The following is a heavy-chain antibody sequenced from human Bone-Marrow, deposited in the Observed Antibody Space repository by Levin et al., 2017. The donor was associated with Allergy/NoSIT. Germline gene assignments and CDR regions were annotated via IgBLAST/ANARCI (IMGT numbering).Heavy chain of an antibody. CDR1: GGSISSYY. J-gene: IGHJ6*03. Sequence: SQTLSLTCTVSGGSISSYYWSWIRQPPGKGLEWIGYIYYSGSTNYNPSLKSRVTISVDTSKNQFSLKLSSVTAADTAVYYCARHGKGSYYTHYYYYYYMDVWGKGTTVTVSS. V-gene: IGHV4-59*08. D-gene: IGHD3-10*01. CDR3: ARHGKGSYYTHYYYYYYMDV. CDR2: IYYSGST.